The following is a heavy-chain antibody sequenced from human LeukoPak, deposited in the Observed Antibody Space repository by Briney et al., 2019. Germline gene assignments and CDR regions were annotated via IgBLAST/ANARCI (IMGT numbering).Heavy chain of an antibody. CDR1: GDSISGYY. J-gene: IGHJ4*02. CDR3: ARVRDGNDIDY. D-gene: IGHD5-24*01. CDR2: MYNSVNT. Sequence: SESLSLTCTVSGDSISGYYWSWIRQPPGKGLEWIGYMYNSVNTKYNPSLKSRVTISGDTSKNQFSLKLSSVTAADTAVYYCARVRDGNDIDYWGPGTLVTVSS. V-gene: IGHV4-59*08.